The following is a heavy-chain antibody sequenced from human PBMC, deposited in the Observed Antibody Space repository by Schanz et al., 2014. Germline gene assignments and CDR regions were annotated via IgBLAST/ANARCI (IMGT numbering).Heavy chain of an antibody. CDR3: ARESSNDIVLVPGAVFDH. J-gene: IGHJ4*02. D-gene: IGHD2-2*01. CDR1: GFMFSSYG. Sequence: VQLAESGGGLVQPGGSLRLSCAASGFMFSSYGMHWVRQAPGKGLEWVAFVPFDGSQKFYADSVKGRFTISRDNSKNTVYLQMNSLRPGDTAVYYCARESSNDIVLVPGAVFDHWGQGILVTVSS. V-gene: IGHV3-30*03. CDR2: VPFDGSQK.